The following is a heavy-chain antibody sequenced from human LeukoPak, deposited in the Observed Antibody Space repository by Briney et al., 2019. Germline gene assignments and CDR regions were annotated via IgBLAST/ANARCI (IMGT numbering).Heavy chain of an antibody. CDR2: VNPGGDST. CDR3: ARVRDGYNDAYDI. J-gene: IGHJ3*02. Sequence: ASVKVSCKASEYTFTGYYMHWVRQAPGQGLEWMGIVNPGGDSTNYAQDFQGRLTLTGDTSTSTVYMELSSLRSEDTAVYYCARVRDGYNDAYDIWGQGTMVTVTS. CDR1: EYTFTGYY. V-gene: IGHV1-46*01. D-gene: IGHD5-24*01.